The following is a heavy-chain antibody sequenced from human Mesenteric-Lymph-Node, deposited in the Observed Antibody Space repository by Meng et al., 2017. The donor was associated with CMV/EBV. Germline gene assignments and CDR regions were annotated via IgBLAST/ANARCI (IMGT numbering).Heavy chain of an antibody. CDR2: ISSSSSTI. CDR1: GFTFSSYS. Sequence: GESLKISCAASGFTFSSYSMNWVRQAPGKGLEWVSYISSSSSTIYYADSVKGRFTISRDNAKNSLYLQMNSLRAEDTAVYYCARDTSYYDSSGYPYWGQGTLVTVSS. J-gene: IGHJ4*02. D-gene: IGHD3-22*01. CDR3: ARDTSYYDSSGYPY. V-gene: IGHV3-48*04.